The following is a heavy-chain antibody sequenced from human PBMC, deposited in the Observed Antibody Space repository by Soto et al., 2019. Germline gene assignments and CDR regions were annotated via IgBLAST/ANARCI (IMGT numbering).Heavy chain of an antibody. D-gene: IGHD3-10*01. CDR3: ALSRRRFGELFPVDY. Sequence: GGSLRLSCAASGFTFSSYAMSWVRQAPGKGLEWVSAISGSGGSTYYADSVKGRFTISRDNSKNTLYLQMNSLRAEDTAVYYCALSRRRFGELFPVDYWGQGTLVTVSS. J-gene: IGHJ4*02. V-gene: IGHV3-23*01. CDR2: ISGSGGST. CDR1: GFTFSSYA.